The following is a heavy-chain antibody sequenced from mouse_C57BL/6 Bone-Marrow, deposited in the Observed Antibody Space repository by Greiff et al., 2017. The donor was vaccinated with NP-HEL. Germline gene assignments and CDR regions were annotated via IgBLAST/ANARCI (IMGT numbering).Heavy chain of an antibody. D-gene: IGHD1-1*01. Sequence: VQLQQPGTELVKPGASVKLSCKASGYTFTSYWMHWVKQRPGQGLEWIGNINPSNGGTNYNEKFKSKATLTVDKSSSTAYMQLSSLTSEDSAVYYGARVPLYYYGSSLDYWCQGTTLTVSS. CDR1: GYTFTSYW. CDR3: ARVPLYYYGSSLDY. V-gene: IGHV1-53*01. J-gene: IGHJ2*01. CDR2: INPSNGGT.